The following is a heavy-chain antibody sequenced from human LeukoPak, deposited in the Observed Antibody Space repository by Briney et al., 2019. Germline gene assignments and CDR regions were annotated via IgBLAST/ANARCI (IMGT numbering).Heavy chain of an antibody. CDR3: ARVIAAAANFQH. Sequence: GASVKVSCKASGYTFTSYGISWVRQAPGQGLEWMGWINPNSGGTNYAQKFQGRVTMTRDTSISTAYMELSRLRSDDTAVYYCARVIAAAANFQHWGQSTLVTVSS. CDR1: GYTFTSYG. V-gene: IGHV1-2*02. CDR2: INPNSGGT. D-gene: IGHD6-13*01. J-gene: IGHJ1*01.